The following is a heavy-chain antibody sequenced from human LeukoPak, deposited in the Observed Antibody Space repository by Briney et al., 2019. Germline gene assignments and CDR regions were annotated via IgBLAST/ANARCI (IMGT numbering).Heavy chain of an antibody. CDR2: ISWNSASI. V-gene: IGHV3-9*01. CDR3: AKVIQVSGWGSRSFYF. D-gene: IGHD3-10*01. CDR1: GLTFDYYA. J-gene: IGHJ4*02. Sequence: SLRLSCAASGLTFDYYAMHWVRQVPGKGLVWVLGISWNSASIGYADSVKGRFTISRDNAKNSLFLQLNRLRVEDTALHYSAKVIQVSGWGSRSFYFWGQGTLVTVSS.